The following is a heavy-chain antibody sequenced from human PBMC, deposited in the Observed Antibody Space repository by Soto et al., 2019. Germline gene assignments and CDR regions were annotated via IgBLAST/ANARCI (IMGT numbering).Heavy chain of an antibody. Sequence: SVKVCCKASGGTFSSYAISWVRQAPGQGLEWMGGIIPIFGTANYAQKFQGRVTITADKSTSTAYMELSSLRSEDTAVYYCARNIPGYYDILTGYWDPLDPWGQ. V-gene: IGHV1-69*06. D-gene: IGHD3-9*01. CDR1: GGTFSSYA. CDR3: ARNIPGYYDILTGYWDPLDP. CDR2: IIPIFGTA. J-gene: IGHJ5*02.